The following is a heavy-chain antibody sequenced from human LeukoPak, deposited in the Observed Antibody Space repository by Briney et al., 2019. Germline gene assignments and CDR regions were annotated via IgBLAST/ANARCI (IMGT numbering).Heavy chain of an antibody. CDR3: ARDFPKSMVAATYNWFDP. CDR2: INAGNGNT. J-gene: IGHJ5*02. Sequence: GASVKVSCKASGYTFTSYAMHWVRQAPGQRLEWMGWINAGNGNTKYSQKFQGRVTITRDTSASTAYMELSSLRSEDTAVYYCARDFPKSMVAATYNWFDPWGQGTLVTVSS. D-gene: IGHD2-15*01. CDR1: GYTFTSYA. V-gene: IGHV1-3*01.